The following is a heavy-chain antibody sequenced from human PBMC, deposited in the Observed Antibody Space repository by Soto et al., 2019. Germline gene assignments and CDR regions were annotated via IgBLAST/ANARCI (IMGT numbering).Heavy chain of an antibody. J-gene: IGHJ6*02. Sequence: ASVKVSCKVSGYTLTELSMHWVRQAPGKGLEWMGGFDPEDGETIYAQKFQGWVTMTRDTSISTAYMELSRLRSDDTAVYYCARPKVTTPGGLDVWGQGTTVTVSS. CDR2: FDPEDGET. D-gene: IGHD4-17*01. V-gene: IGHV1-24*01. CDR1: GYTLTELS. CDR3: ARPKVTTPGGLDV.